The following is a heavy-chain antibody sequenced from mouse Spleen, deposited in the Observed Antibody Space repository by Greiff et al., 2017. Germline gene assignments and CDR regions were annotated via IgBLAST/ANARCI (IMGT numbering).Heavy chain of an antibody. D-gene: IGHD3-3*01. V-gene: IGHV1-9*01. Sequence: VQLQESGAELMKPGASVKISCKATGYTFSSYWIEWVKQRPGHGLEWIGEILPGSGSTNYNEKFKGKATFTADTSSNTAYMQLSSLTSEDAAVYYCARTRRGRGGFAYWGQGTLVTVSA. CDR1: GYTFSSYW. CDR3: ARTRRGRGGFAY. J-gene: IGHJ3*01. CDR2: ILPGSGST.